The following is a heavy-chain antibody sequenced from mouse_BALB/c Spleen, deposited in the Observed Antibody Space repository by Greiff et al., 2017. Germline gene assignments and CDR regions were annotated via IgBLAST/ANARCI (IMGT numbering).Heavy chain of an antibody. D-gene: IGHD6-1*01. CDR1: GYAFSSYW. V-gene: IGHV1-80*01. CDR2: IYPGDGDT. J-gene: IGHJ2*01. Sequence: VQLQQSGAELVRPGSSVKISCKASGYAFSSYWMNWVKQRPGQGLEWIGQIYPGDGDTNYNGKFKGKATLTADKSSSTAYMQLSSLTSEDSAVYFCARKGASHFDYWGQGTTLTVSS. CDR3: ARKGASHFDY.